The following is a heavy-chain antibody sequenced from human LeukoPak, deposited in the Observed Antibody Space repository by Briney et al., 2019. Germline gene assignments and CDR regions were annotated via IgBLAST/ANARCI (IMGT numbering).Heavy chain of an antibody. V-gene: IGHV3-66*01. CDR1: GFSVSSHS. CDR3: ARDRVDDYGGHLADY. Sequence: GGSLRLSCAASGFSVSSHSMSWVRQAPGKGLDWVSKDYSGGGAHYSDSVKGRFSISRDNSRNTVYLQMNSLRAEDTAIYYCARDRVDDYGGHLADYWVQGTLVSVSS. J-gene: IGHJ4*02. CDR2: DYSGGGA. D-gene: IGHD4-23*01.